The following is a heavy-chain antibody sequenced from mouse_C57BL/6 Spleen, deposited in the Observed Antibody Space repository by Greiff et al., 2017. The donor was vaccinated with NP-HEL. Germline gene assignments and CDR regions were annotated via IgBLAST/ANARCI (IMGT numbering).Heavy chain of an antibody. Sequence: VQLQQSGAELVKPGASVKISCKASGYAFSSYWMNWVKQRPGKGLEWIGQIYPGDGDTNYNGKFKGKATLTADKSSSTAYMQLSSLTSEDSAVYFCARRGITTVASYAMDYWGQGTSVTVSS. CDR2: IYPGDGDT. J-gene: IGHJ4*01. D-gene: IGHD1-1*01. CDR1: GYAFSSYW. CDR3: ARRGITTVASYAMDY. V-gene: IGHV1-80*01.